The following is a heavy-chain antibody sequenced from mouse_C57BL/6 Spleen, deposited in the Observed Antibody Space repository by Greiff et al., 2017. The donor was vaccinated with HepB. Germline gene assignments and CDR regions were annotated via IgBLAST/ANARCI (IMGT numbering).Heavy chain of an antibody. V-gene: IGHV1-82*01. CDR1: GYAFSSSW. J-gene: IGHJ4*01. CDR3: AVGNDYDKIMDY. Sequence: QVQLQQSGPELVKPGASVKISCKASGYAFSSSWMNWVKQRPGKGLEWIGRIYPGDGDTNYNGKVKGKATLTADKSSSTAYMQLSSLTSEDSAVYLCAVGNDYDKIMDYWGQGTSVTVSS. CDR2: IYPGDGDT. D-gene: IGHD2-4*01.